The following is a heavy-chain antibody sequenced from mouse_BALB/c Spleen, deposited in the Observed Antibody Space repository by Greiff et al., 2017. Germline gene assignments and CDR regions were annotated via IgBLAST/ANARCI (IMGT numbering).Heavy chain of an antibody. D-gene: IGHD1-1*01. V-gene: IGHV1-14*01. J-gene: IGHJ1*01. Sequence: EVQLVESGPELVKPGASVKMSCKASGYTFTSYVMHWVKQKPGQGLEWIGYINPYNDGTKYNEKFKGKATLTSDKSSSTAYMELSSLTSEDSAVYYCARGAMDYYGPYWYFDVWGAGTTVTVSS. CDR3: ARGAMDYYGPYWYFDV. CDR2: INPYNDGT. CDR1: GYTFTSYV.